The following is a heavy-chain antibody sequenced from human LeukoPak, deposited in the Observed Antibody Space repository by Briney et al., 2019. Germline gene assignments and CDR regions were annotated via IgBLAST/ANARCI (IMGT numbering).Heavy chain of an antibody. CDR3: ARGGSGSYYRFQIPPHFDD. V-gene: IGHV4-34*01. D-gene: IGHD3-10*01. J-gene: IGHJ4*02. CDR2: INHSGST. Sequence: PSETLSLTCAVYGGSFSGYYWSWIRQPPGKGLEWIGEINHSGSTNYNPSLKSRVTISVDTSKNQFSLKLSSVTAADTAVYYCARGGSGSYYRFQIPPHFDDWGQGTLVTVSS. CDR1: GGSFSGYY.